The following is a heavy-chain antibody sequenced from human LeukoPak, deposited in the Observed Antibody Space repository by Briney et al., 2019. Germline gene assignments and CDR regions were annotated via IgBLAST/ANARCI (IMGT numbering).Heavy chain of an antibody. CDR3: ARGRFGGTSFDY. Sequence: SETLSLTCTVSGGSISSYYWSWIRPPAGKGLEWIGRIYTSGSTNHNPSLKSRVTMSVDTSKNQFSLKLSSVTAADTAVYYCARGRFGGTSFDYWGQGTLVTVSS. D-gene: IGHD3-10*01. V-gene: IGHV4-4*07. CDR2: IYTSGST. J-gene: IGHJ4*02. CDR1: GGSISSYY.